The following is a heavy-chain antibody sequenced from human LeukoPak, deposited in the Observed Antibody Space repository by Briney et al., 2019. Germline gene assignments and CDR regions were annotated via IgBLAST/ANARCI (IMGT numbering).Heavy chain of an antibody. CDR3: ARDRSGSSSVGDAFDI. CDR2: INVITGYI. Sequence: GGSLRLSCAASGFTFSSYSMNWVRQAPGKGLEWVAYINVITGYIYYADSLKGRFTISRDNAKKSLFPEMNSLRVEDTAVYYCARDRSGSSSVGDAFDIWGQGIMVTVSS. CDR1: GFTFSSYS. J-gene: IGHJ3*02. D-gene: IGHD1-26*01. V-gene: IGHV3-21*01.